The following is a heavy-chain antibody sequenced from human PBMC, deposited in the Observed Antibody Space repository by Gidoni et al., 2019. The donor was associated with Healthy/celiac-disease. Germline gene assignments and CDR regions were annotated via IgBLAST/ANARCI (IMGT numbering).Heavy chain of an antibody. CDR2: ISGSGGST. J-gene: IGHJ5*02. CDR3: AKDYDSSGYFNPGWFDP. Sequence: EVQLLESGGGLVQPGGSLRLPRAASGFPFSIYAMSWVRPAPGKGLEWVSAISGSGGSTYYADSVKGRFTISRDNSKNTLYLQMNSLRAEDTAVYYCAKDYDSSGYFNPGWFDPWGQGTLVTVSS. D-gene: IGHD3-22*01. CDR1: GFPFSIYA. V-gene: IGHV3-23*01.